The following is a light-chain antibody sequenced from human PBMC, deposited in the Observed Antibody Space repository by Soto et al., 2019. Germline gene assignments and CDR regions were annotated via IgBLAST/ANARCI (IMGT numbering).Light chain of an antibody. CDR1: QSVNSDY. J-gene: IGKJ4*01. V-gene: IGKV3D-7*01. Sequence: TVMTRSPATLSLSPGERATLSCRAGQSVNSDYLSWYQQKPGQPPRLLIYGASIRATGIPARFSGGGSGTDFTLTISSLQPEDFTVYYCQEDYNLPPAFGGGT. CDR2: GAS. CDR3: QEDYNLPPA.